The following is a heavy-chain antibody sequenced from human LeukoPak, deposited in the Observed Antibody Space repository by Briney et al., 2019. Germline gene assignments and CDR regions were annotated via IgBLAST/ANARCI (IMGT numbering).Heavy chain of an antibody. J-gene: IGHJ4*02. D-gene: IGHD1-26*01. CDR2: IYSGGST. V-gene: IGHV3-66*01. Sequence: TGGSLRLSCAASGFTVSSNYMSWVRQAPGKGLEWVSVIYSGGSTYYADSVKGRFTISRDNSKNTLFLQMNSLRAEDTAVYYCVREGGRSLGVGGFDYWGQGTLVAVSS. CDR1: GFTVSSNY. CDR3: VREGGRSLGVGGFDY.